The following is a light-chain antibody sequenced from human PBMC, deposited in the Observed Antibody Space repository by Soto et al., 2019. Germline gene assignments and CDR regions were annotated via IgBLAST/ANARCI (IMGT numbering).Light chain of an antibody. Sequence: QSALTQPASVSGSPGQSIAISCTGTSRDVGSYNLVSWYQQHPGKAPKVMIYEGSKRPSGVSDRFSGSKSGNTASLTISGLQADDEADYYCCSYAGSGTYVFGTGTKLTVL. J-gene: IGLJ1*01. CDR1: SRDVGSYNL. V-gene: IGLV2-23*01. CDR3: CSYAGSGTYV. CDR2: EGS.